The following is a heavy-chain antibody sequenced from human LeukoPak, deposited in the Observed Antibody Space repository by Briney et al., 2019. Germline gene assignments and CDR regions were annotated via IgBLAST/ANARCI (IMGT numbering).Heavy chain of an antibody. Sequence: ASVKVSCKASGYTFTSYDINWVRQAAGQGPEWMGWMNPNSGNTAYAQNFQGRVIMTRNTSISTAYMELSSLRFEDTAVFYCAIRTSRGVSGSSYFDSWGQGTLVTVSS. CDR1: GYTFTSYD. J-gene: IGHJ4*02. CDR2: MNPNSGNT. D-gene: IGHD3-10*01. CDR3: AIRTSRGVSGSSYFDS. V-gene: IGHV1-8*01.